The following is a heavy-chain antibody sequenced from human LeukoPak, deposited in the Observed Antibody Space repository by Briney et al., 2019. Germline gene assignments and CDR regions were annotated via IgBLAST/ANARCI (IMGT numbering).Heavy chain of an antibody. V-gene: IGHV1-69*13. J-gene: IGHJ6*04. Sequence: ASVKVSCKASGGTFSSYAISWVRQAPGQGLEWMGGIIPIFGTANYALKFQGRVTITADESTSTAYMELSSLRSEDTAVYYCARDARGPHPYCSSTSCYSYVDVWGKGTTVTVSS. CDR2: IIPIFGTA. CDR3: ARDARGPHPYCSSTSCYSYVDV. D-gene: IGHD2-2*02. CDR1: GGTFSSYA.